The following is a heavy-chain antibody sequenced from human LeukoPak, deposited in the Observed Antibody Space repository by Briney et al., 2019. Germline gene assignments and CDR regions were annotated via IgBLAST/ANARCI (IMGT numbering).Heavy chain of an antibody. J-gene: IGHJ5*02. CDR3: AREVEQQLVVWGTLKPTYPRSSWFDP. CDR2: ISAYNGNT. D-gene: IGHD6-13*01. V-gene: IGHV1-18*01. CDR1: GYTFTSYG. Sequence: ASVKVSCKASGYTFTSYGISWVRQAPGQGLEWMGWISAYNGNTNYAQKLQGRVTMTTDTSTSTAYMELRSLRSDDTAVYYCAREVEQQLVVWGTLKPTYPRSSWFDPWGQGTLVTVSS.